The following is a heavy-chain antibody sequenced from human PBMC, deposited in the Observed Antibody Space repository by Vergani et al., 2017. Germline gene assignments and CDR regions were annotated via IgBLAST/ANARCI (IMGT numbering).Heavy chain of an antibody. CDR3: ARHVTQDYYNDSDYFDY. D-gene: IGHD3-22*01. Sequence: QVQLHESGPGLVKPSGTLSLTCSVTGCSFFNSRYYWGCIRQPPGKGLEWIGSMDYNRRAYYTPSLRRRVAISIDTSKMQFSLKLYSLTAADTAIYYCARHVTQDYYNDSDYFDYWGLGTLVTVSS. CDR1: GCSFFNSRYY. V-gene: IGHV4-39*01. J-gene: IGHJ4*02. CDR2: MDYNRRA.